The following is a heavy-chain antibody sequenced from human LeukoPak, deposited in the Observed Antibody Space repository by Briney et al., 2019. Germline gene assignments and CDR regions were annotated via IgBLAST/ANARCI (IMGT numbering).Heavy chain of an antibody. CDR1: GFTFSSYE. V-gene: IGHV3-7*01. Sequence: GGSLRLSCAASGFTFSSYEMNWVRQAPGKGLEWVANMKQDGGEKYYVDSVKGRFTISRDNAKNSLYLQMDSLRAEDTAVYYCARGAYGSGSYGDNWFDPWGQGTLVTVSS. CDR2: MKQDGGEK. D-gene: IGHD3-10*01. J-gene: IGHJ5*02. CDR3: ARGAYGSGSYGDNWFDP.